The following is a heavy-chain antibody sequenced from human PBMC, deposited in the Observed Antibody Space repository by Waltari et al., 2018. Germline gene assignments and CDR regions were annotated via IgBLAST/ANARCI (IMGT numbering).Heavy chain of an antibody. V-gene: IGHV3-74*01. CDR2: ISSDGSST. D-gene: IGHD3-22*01. CDR3: ARVATKTYSSPVPGRPYYYGMDV. J-gene: IGHJ6*02. CDR1: GFTFSRYW. Sequence: EEQLVESGGGLAQPGESLSLSCAASGFTFSRYWMDWFRQAPGKGMVGVLRISSDGSSTTYADSVKGRFTISRDNAKNTLYVQMNRLRAEDTAVYYCARVATKTYSSPVPGRPYYYGMDVWGQGTTVTVSS.